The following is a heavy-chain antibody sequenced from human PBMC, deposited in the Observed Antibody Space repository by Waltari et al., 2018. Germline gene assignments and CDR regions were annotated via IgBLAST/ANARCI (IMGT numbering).Heavy chain of an antibody. D-gene: IGHD1-1*01. Sequence: QVQLQESGPGLVKPSQTLSLTCTVPGASLFCGGYYWSWIRQYPGKGLEWIGYIYYSGSGNTYYNPSLKSRLTISADKSNNQFSLKLTSVTAADTAVYYCARRDATTENWFDPWGQGTLVTVSS. CDR3: ARRDATTENWFDP. CDR2: IYYSGSGNT. CDR1: GASLFCGGYY. J-gene: IGHJ5*02. V-gene: IGHV4-31*03.